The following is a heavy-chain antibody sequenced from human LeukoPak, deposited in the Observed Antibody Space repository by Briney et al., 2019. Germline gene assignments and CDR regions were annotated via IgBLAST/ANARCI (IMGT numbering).Heavy chain of an antibody. CDR1: GFTFSGYW. V-gene: IGHV4-34*01. CDR3: ARVGGWLQLKRWGFDY. CDR2: VSHSGTT. D-gene: IGHD5-24*01. Sequence: GSLRLSCAASGFTFSGYWMSWVRQAPGKGLQWIGEVSHSGTTTYNPSLKGRVIISMDTSKRQFSLRVTSVTAADTAIYYCARVGGWLQLKRWGFDYWGQGTPVTVSS. J-gene: IGHJ4*02.